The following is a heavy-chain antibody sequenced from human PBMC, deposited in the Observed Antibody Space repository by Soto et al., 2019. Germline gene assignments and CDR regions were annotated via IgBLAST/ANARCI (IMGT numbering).Heavy chain of an antibody. V-gene: IGHV1-18*04. CDR2: LSGYNADA. CDR3: AREGGLTSGLDP. CDR1: GYTSTSHG. Sequence: ASVKVSCKTSGYTSTSHGITWLRQAPGHGLEWMGWLSGYNADAKYEQKLQGRVTLTTDTATSTAYMDLRRLTSDDTAISYCAREGGLTSGLDPWGQGTLVTVSS. D-gene: IGHD3-16*01. J-gene: IGHJ5*02.